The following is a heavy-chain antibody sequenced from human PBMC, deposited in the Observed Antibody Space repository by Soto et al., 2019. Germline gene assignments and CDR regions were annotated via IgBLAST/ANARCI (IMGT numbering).Heavy chain of an antibody. CDR3: ARMSGSYTYYYMDV. CDR1: GFTVSTNY. J-gene: IGHJ6*02. V-gene: IGHV3-53*01. D-gene: IGHD3-16*01. CDR2: IYSGGTA. Sequence: EVQLVESGGGLIQPGGSLRLSCVASGFTVSTNYMSWVRQAPGKGLEWVSVIYSGGTASYADSVKGRFTISRDNSKNTLYFQMNSLRAEDTAVYYCARMSGSYTYYYMDVWAKGPRSPSP.